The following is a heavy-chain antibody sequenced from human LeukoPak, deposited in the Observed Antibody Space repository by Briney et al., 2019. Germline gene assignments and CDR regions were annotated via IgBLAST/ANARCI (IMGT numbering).Heavy chain of an antibody. CDR3: ARDSLYGDYAEVDY. V-gene: IGHV1-2*02. Sequence: GASVKVSCKASGYTFTGYYMHWVRQAPGQGLEWMGWINPNSGGTNYAQKFQGRVTMTRDTSISTAYMELSRLRSDDTAVYYCARDSLYGDYAEVDYWGQGTLVTVSS. CDR1: GYTFTGYY. J-gene: IGHJ4*02. D-gene: IGHD4-17*01. CDR2: INPNSGGT.